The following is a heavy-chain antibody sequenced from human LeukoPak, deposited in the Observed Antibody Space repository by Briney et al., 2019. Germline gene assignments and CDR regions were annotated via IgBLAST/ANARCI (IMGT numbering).Heavy chain of an antibody. V-gene: IGHV1-69*13. J-gene: IGHJ3*02. CDR3: ARERQSTFGGVIVTPYDAFDI. Sequence: ASVKVSCKASGGTFSIYAISWVRQAPGQGLEWMGGIIPIFGTANYAQKFQGRVTITADESTSTAYMELSSLRSEDTAVYYCARERQSTFGGVIVTPYDAFDIWGQGTMVTVSS. D-gene: IGHD3-16*02. CDR1: GGTFSIYA. CDR2: IIPIFGTA.